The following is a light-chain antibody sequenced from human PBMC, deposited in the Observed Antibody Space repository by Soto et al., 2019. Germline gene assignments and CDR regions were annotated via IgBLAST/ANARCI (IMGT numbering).Light chain of an antibody. CDR1: SSNIGSNY. CDR3: AAWDDSLSGWV. V-gene: IGLV1-47*02. J-gene: IGLJ3*02. CDR2: NND. Sequence: QSVLTQPPSASGTPGQRVTMSCSGRSSNIGSNYVYWYQQLPGSAPKLLIYNNDQRPSGVLDRFSGSKSGTSASLAISGLRSEDEADYYCAAWDDSLSGWVFGGGTKLTV.